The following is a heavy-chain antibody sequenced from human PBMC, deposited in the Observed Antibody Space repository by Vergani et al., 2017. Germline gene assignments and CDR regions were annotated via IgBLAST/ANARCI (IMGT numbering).Heavy chain of an antibody. Sequence: QVQLQESGPGLVKPSETLSLTCTVSGGSISSYYWSWIRQPPGKGLEGIGYIVYSGSTNYNPSLKSRVTISVDTSKNQFSLKLSSVTAADTAVYYCARVVGATCYYYCDYMDVWGKGTTVTVSS. J-gene: IGHJ6*03. CDR3: ARVVGATCYYYCDYMDV. CDR1: GGSISSYY. V-gene: IGHV4-59*01. CDR2: IVYSGST. D-gene: IGHD1-26*01.